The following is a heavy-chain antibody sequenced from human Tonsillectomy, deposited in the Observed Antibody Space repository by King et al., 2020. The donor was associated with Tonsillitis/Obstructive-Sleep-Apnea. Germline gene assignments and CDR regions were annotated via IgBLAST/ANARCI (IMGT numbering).Heavy chain of an antibody. D-gene: IGHD3-3*01. CDR3: ARERIKHGIRFLEWYIRDIGAFDI. CDR2: ISSSGSYI. V-gene: IGHV3-21*01. CDR1: GFTFSSYS. Sequence: VQLVESGGGLVKPGGSLRLSCAASGFTFSSYSMNWVRQAPGKGLEWVSSISSSGSYIYYADSVKGRFTISRDNAKNSLYLQMNSLRAEDTAVYYCARERIKHGIRFLEWYIRDIGAFDIWGLGTMVTVSS. J-gene: IGHJ3*02.